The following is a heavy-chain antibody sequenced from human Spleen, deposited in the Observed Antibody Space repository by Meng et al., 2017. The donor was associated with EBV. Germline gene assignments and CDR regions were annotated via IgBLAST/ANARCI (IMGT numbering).Heavy chain of an antibody. V-gene: IGHV1-69*06. Sequence: QCVPSGTEVKKPGSSMKVSCMASGGSFSDQTISWVRQAPGQGPEWMAGITPIFGTTNYAQKFQDRVTIYADTSMATLSLELINLRPDDTAVYYCASLTEYSSGSTSWGQGTLVTVSS. CDR1: GGSFSDQT. D-gene: IGHD6-19*01. J-gene: IGHJ5*02. CDR2: ITPIFGTT. CDR3: ASLTEYSSGSTS.